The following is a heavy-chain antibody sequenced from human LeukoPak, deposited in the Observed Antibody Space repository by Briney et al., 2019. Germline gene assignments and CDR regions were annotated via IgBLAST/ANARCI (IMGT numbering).Heavy chain of an antibody. CDR1: GYSISSGYY. Sequence: SETLSLTCTVSGYSISSGYYWGWIRQPPGKGLEWIGSIYHSGSTYYNPSLKSRVTISVDTSKNQFSLKLSSVTAADTAVYYCARVDTQGVPSPWGQGILVTVSS. D-gene: IGHD3-16*01. CDR2: IYHSGST. CDR3: ARVDTQGVPSP. J-gene: IGHJ5*02. V-gene: IGHV4-38-2*02.